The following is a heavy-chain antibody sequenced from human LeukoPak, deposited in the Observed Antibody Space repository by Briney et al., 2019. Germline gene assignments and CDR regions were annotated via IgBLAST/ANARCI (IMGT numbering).Heavy chain of an antibody. Sequence: ASVKVSCKASGYTFTIYYMHWVRQAPGQGLEWMGIINPSGGSTSYAQKFQGRVTMTRDTSTSTVYMELSSLRSEDTAVYYCWVVRATTADYWGQGTLVTVSS. D-gene: IGHD1-26*01. V-gene: IGHV1-46*01. CDR3: WVVRATTADY. CDR2: INPSGGST. J-gene: IGHJ4*02. CDR1: GYTFTIYY.